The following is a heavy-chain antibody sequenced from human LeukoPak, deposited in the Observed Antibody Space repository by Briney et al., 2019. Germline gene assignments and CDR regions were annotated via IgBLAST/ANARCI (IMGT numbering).Heavy chain of an antibody. D-gene: IGHD3-10*01. Sequence: GESLKISCKASGYSFSSYWIGWVRQMPGKSQEWGGIIYLGDSETRYSPSFQGQVTISADKSISTAYMQWSSLKASDTAMYYCARSPYFYYHAMDVWGQGTTVTVSS. J-gene: IGHJ6*02. CDR3: ARSPYFYYHAMDV. V-gene: IGHV5-51*03. CDR2: IYLGDSET. CDR1: GYSFSSYW.